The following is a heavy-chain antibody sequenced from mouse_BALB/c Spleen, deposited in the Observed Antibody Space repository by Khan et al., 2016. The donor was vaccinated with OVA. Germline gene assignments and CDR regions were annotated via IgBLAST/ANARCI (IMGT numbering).Heavy chain of an antibody. D-gene: IGHD2-14*01. CDR2: INPSNNYT. Sequence: QVQLKQSGAELARPGASVKMSCTTSGYTFTSYTMHWVRQRPGQAPEWIGHINPSNNYTNYNQNFKDKATLIVDKSSTTAYMQLSSLTSEDSAVSYCVRAGAYQRSEGWFAYWGQGTLVTVSA. CDR1: GYTFTSYT. J-gene: IGHJ3*01. CDR3: VRAGAYQRSEGWFAY. V-gene: IGHV1-4*01.